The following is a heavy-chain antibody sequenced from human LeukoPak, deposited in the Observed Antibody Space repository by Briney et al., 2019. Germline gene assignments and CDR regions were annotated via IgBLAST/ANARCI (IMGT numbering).Heavy chain of an antibody. D-gene: IGHD3-10*01. Sequence: PGGSLRLSCAASGFTFSSYWMHWVRQAPGKGLVWVSRINSDGSTTSYADSVKGRFTISRDNAKNTLYLQMNSLRAEDTAVYYCAKDHSYYGSGSYDTRFDYWGQGTLVTVSS. CDR2: INSDGSTT. CDR3: AKDHSYYGSGSYDTRFDY. V-gene: IGHV3-74*01. CDR1: GFTFSSYW. J-gene: IGHJ4*02.